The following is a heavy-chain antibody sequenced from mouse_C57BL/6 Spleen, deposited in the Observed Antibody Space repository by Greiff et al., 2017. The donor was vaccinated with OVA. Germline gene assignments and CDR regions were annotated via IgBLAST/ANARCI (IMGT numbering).Heavy chain of an antibody. CDR1: GYTFTSYW. CDR2: IYPGSGST. D-gene: IGHD2-4*01. CDR3: ARSRIYYDYDDWYFDV. Sequence: VQLQQPGAELVKPGASVKMSCKASGYTFTSYWITWVKQRPGQGLEWIGDIYPGSGSTNYNEKFKSKATLTVDTSSSTAYMQLSSLTSEDSAVYYCARSRIYYDYDDWYFDVWGTGTTVTVSS. V-gene: IGHV1-55*01. J-gene: IGHJ1*03.